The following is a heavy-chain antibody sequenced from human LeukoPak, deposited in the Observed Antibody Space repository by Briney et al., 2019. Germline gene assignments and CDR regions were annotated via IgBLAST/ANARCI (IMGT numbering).Heavy chain of an antibody. CDR3: ATEESVGYWASSSVDY. CDR2: INQDGRKK. CDR1: GFTFSTYW. D-gene: IGHD2-2*01. V-gene: IGHV3-7*01. J-gene: IGHJ4*02. Sequence: GGSLRLSCAMSGFTFSTYWMSWVRQAPGKGLEWVANINQDGRKKYYVDSVKGRFTISRDNAKNSLYLQMNSLRAEDTAVYYCATEESVGYWASSSVDYWVQGTLVTVSS.